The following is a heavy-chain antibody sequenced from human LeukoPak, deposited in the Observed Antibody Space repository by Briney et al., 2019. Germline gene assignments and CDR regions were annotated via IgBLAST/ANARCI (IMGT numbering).Heavy chain of an antibody. CDR3: ASFATYYYDSSGSY. Sequence: GGSLRLSCAASGFTFSSYWMSWVRQAPGKGLEWVANIKQDGSEKYYVDSVKGRFTISRDNAKNSLYLQMNSLRAEDTAVYYCASFATYYYDSSGSYWGQGTLVTVSS. D-gene: IGHD3-22*01. CDR1: GFTFSSYW. CDR2: IKQDGSEK. J-gene: IGHJ4*02. V-gene: IGHV3-7*01.